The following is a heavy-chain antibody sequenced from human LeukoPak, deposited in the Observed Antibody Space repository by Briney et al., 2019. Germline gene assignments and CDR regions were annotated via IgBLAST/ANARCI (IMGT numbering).Heavy chain of an antibody. CDR3: AKAQGWKPPPPLDS. J-gene: IGHJ4*02. CDR2: ISASGGST. CDR1: GFTFSSSA. Sequence: PGGSLRLSCAASGFTFSSSAMSWVRQVPGKGLEWVSGISASGGSTYYADSVRGRFTISRDNSKNTLYVQMNSLRDEDTAVYYCAKAQGWKPPPPLDSWAQGTRVTVSS. V-gene: IGHV3-23*01. D-gene: IGHD4-23*01.